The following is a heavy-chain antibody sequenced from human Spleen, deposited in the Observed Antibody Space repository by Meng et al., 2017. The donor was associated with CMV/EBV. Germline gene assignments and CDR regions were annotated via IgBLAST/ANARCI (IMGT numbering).Heavy chain of an antibody. J-gene: IGHJ4*02. CDR3: ARDPIVGATPGCFDY. V-gene: IGHV3-21*01. Sequence: EVQLVESGGGLVKPGGSLRLSCAASGFTFSSYSMNWVRQAPGKGLEWVSSISSSSSYIYYADSVKGRFTISRDNAKNSLYLQMNSLRAEDTAVYYCARDPIVGATPGCFDYWGQGTLVTVSS. CDR1: GFTFSSYS. CDR2: ISSSSSYI. D-gene: IGHD1-26*01.